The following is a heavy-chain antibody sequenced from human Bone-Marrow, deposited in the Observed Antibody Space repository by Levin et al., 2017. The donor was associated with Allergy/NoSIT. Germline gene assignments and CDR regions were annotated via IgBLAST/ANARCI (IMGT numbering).Heavy chain of an antibody. Sequence: SQTLSLTCTVSGGSISSYYLTWIRQPPGKGLEWIGFIYNNGNTNYNPSLRSRVTISVDTSKNQFSLKLSSVTAADPAVYYCATRSRDGYNTHFDYWGQGTLVTVSS. CDR2: IYNNGNT. CDR3: ATRSRDGYNTHFDY. D-gene: IGHD5-24*01. CDR1: GGSISSYY. J-gene: IGHJ4*02. V-gene: IGHV4-59*08.